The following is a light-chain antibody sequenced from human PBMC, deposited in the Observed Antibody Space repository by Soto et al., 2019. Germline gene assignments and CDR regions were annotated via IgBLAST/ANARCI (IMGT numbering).Light chain of an antibody. CDR1: SSNIGNNA. CDR3: AAWGDNLNGWV. Sequence: QSVLTQPPSASGTPGQRVTISCSGSSSNIGNNAVNWYQQFPGTAPKLLIYDNIQRPSGVPDRFSSSKSGTSASLAISGLQSEDEADYYCAAWGDNLNGWVFGGGTKVTVL. J-gene: IGLJ3*02. V-gene: IGLV1-44*01. CDR2: DNI.